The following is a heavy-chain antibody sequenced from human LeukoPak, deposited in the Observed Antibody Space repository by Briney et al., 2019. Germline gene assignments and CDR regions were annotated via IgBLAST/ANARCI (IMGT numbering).Heavy chain of an antibody. CDR2: IKQDGSEK. Sequence: PGGSLRLSCAASGFTFSSYWMSWVRQAPGKGLEWVANIKQDGSEKYYVDSVKGRFTISRDNAKNSLYLQMNSLRAEDTAVYYCAREDGEGVAAAGFGYWGQGTLVTVSS. J-gene: IGHJ4*02. V-gene: IGHV3-7*01. CDR3: AREDGEGVAAAGFGY. CDR1: GFTFSSYW. D-gene: IGHD6-13*01.